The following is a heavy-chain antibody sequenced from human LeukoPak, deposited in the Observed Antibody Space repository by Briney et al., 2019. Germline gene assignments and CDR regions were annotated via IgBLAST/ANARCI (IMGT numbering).Heavy chain of an antibody. CDR1: GYTFSNYG. J-gene: IGHJ4*02. Sequence: ASVKVSCRASGYTFSNYGLIWVRQAPGQGLEWMGWISGYSANTKYAEKFQGRVPMTTETSTTTAYMELRSLTSDDEAVYYCARSHSGSLRSPFDLWGQGTLVTVSS. CDR2: ISGYSANT. CDR3: ARSHSGSLRSPFDL. D-gene: IGHD3-22*01. V-gene: IGHV1-18*01.